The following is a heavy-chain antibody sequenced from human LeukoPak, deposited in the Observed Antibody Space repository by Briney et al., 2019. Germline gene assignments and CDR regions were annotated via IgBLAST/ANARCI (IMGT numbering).Heavy chain of an antibody. CDR2: IYYSGST. V-gene: IGHV4-59*01. D-gene: IGHD1-26*01. CDR1: GGSISTYY. Sequence: SETLSLTCTVSGGSISTYYWSWIRQPPGKGLEWIGYIYYSGSTDYNPSLESRVTISLDTSKNQFSLKLSSVTAADTAVYYCARVGAESGSYLNWFDPWGQGTLVTVSP. CDR3: ARVGAESGSYLNWFDP. J-gene: IGHJ5*02.